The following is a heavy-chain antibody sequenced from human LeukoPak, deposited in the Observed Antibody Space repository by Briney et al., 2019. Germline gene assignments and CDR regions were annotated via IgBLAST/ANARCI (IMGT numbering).Heavy chain of an antibody. CDR3: ARGDDFWSGYCSGLDY. J-gene: IGHJ4*02. CDR1: GFTFSSYA. V-gene: IGHV3-33*01. D-gene: IGHD3-3*01. Sequence: GGSLRLSCAASGFTFSSYAMHWVRQAPGKGLEWVAVIWYDGSYKYYADSVKGRFTISRDNSKNTLYLQMNSLRAEDTALYYCARGDDFWSGYCSGLDYWGQGTLVTVSS. CDR2: IWYDGSYK.